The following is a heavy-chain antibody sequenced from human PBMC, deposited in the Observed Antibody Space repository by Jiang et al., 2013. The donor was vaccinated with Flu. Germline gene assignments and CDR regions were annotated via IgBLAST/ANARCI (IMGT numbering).Heavy chain of an antibody. Sequence: WVRQAPGQGLEWMGIINPSGGSTSYAXKFQGRVTMTRDTSTSTVYMELSSLRSEDTAVYYCARDPLELYFDYWGQGTLVTVSS. D-gene: IGHD3-10*01. CDR2: INPSGGST. CDR3: ARDPLELYFDY. J-gene: IGHJ4*02. V-gene: IGHV1-46*01.